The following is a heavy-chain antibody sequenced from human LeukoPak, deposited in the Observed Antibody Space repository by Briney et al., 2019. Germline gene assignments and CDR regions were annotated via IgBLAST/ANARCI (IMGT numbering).Heavy chain of an antibody. J-gene: IGHJ4*02. CDR3: ARGGYSSGLPPRFDY. D-gene: IGHD6-19*01. CDR2: IYYSGST. CDR1: GGSISSYY. V-gene: IGHV4-59*01. Sequence: PSETLSLTCTVSGGSISSYYWSWTRQPPGKGLEWIGYIYYSGSTNYNPSLKSRVTISVDTSKNQFSLKLSSVTAADTAVYYCARGGYSSGLPPRFDYWGQGTLVTVSS.